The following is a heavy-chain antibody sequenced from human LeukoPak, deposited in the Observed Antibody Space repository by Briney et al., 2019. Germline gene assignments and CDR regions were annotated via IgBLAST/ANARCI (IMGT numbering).Heavy chain of an antibody. V-gene: IGHV3-23*01. Sequence: GGSLRLSCAASGFTFSSYAMSWVRQAPGKGLEWVSAISGSGGSTYYADSVEGRFTISRDNSKNTLYLQMNSLRAEDTAVYYCAKVDGYSYGNIDYWGQGTLVTVSS. D-gene: IGHD5-18*01. CDR1: GFTFSSYA. CDR2: ISGSGGST. J-gene: IGHJ4*02. CDR3: AKVDGYSYGNIDY.